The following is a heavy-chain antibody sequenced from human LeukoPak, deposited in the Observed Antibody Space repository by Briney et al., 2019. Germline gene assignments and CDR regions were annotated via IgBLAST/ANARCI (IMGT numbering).Heavy chain of an antibody. V-gene: IGHV4-34*01. J-gene: IGHJ4*02. CDR1: GGSFSGYY. CDR2: INHSGGT. CDR3: ARGRGIRLRYFDWLLLGFDY. D-gene: IGHD3-9*01. Sequence: PSETLSLTCAVYGGSFSGYYWSWIRQPPGKGLKWIGEINHSGGTNYNPSLKSRVTISVDTSKNQFSLKLSSVTAADTAVYYCARGRGIRLRYFDWLLLGFDYWGQGTLVTVSS.